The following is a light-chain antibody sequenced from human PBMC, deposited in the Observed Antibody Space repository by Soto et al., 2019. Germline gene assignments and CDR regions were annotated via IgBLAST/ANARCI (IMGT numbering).Light chain of an antibody. J-gene: IGKJ1*01. CDR3: QQYGSSPRT. CDR1: QSIGLA. Sequence: EIVLTQSPATLSLSPGERATLSCRASQSIGLAIAWYQHKPGQAPRLLIYGAFKRATGIPDRFSGSGSGTDFTLTISRMEPEDFAVYCCQQYGSSPRTFGQGTKVDIK. V-gene: IGKV3-20*01. CDR2: GAF.